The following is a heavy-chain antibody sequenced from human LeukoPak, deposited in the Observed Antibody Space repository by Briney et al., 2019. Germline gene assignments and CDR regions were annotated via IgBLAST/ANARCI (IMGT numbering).Heavy chain of an antibody. V-gene: IGHV3-48*01. CDR2: ISSGSG. CDR3: ARVGSSSWYESDY. D-gene: IGHD6-13*01. Sequence: GGPLRLSCAASGFIFSSYSMNWVRQAPGKGLEWISYISSGSGYYADSVKGRFTISRDKAKNSLFLQMNSLRAEDTAVYYCARVGSSSWYESDYWGQGTLVTVSS. J-gene: IGHJ4*02. CDR1: GFIFSSYS.